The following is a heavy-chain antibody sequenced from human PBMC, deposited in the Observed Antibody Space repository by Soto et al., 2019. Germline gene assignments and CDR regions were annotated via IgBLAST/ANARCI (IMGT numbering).Heavy chain of an antibody. D-gene: IGHD3-22*01. J-gene: IGHJ5*02. CDR2: ISDSGRST. V-gene: IGHV3-23*01. CDR1: GFTFNNYA. CDR3: AKGPHSSGYHGWFDT. Sequence: PGGSLRLSCAASGFTFNNYAMSWVRQAPGKGFEWVSVISDSGRSTYYPDSVKGRFTISRDNSKNTLYLQMNSLSAEDTAVYYCAKGPHSSGYHGWFDTWGQGTLVTVSS.